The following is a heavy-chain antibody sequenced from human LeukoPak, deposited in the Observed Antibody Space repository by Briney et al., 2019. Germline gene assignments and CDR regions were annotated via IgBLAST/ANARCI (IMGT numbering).Heavy chain of an antibody. Sequence: GGSLRLSCAASGFTFSGYAMSWVRQAPGKGLEWVSGISGSGGSTYYADSVKGRFTISRDNSKNTLYLHMNSLRAEDTAVYYCAKDRYCSGGSCYPNWFDPWGQGTLVTVSS. CDR3: AKDRYCSGGSCYPNWFDP. J-gene: IGHJ5*02. V-gene: IGHV3-23*01. CDR2: ISGSGGST. CDR1: GFTFSGYA. D-gene: IGHD2-15*01.